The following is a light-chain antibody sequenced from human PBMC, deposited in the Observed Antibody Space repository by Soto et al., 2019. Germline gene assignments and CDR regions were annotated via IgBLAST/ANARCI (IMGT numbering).Light chain of an antibody. CDR1: QSVNIN. CDR2: GAS. Sequence: EIVMTQSPATLSVSPVERATLACRASQSVNINLAWYPQQPGQAPRLLIYGASTRSTGIPARFSGSVSGTEFTLTISSLQSEDFAVYYCQQYNNWPPTFGQGTRLEIK. V-gene: IGKV3-15*01. CDR3: QQYNNWPPT. J-gene: IGKJ5*01.